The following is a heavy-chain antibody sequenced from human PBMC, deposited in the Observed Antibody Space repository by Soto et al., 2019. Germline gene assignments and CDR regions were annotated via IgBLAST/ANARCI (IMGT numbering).Heavy chain of an antibody. CDR3: AKGYMSRGYFDY. CDR2: ISAGGSGT. V-gene: IGHV3-23*01. D-gene: IGHD3-10*01. CDR1: GFTFSGSA. J-gene: IGHJ4*02. Sequence: GSLRLSCAASGFTFSGSAMSWARQAPGKGLEWVSAISAGGSGTYYADSVKGRFTISRDNSRNTLWLQMDSLRAEDTAVYYCAKGYMSRGYFDYWGQGTLVTVSS.